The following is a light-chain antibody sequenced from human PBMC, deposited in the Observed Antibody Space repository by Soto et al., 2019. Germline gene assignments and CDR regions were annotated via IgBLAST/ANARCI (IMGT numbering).Light chain of an antibody. CDR2: EVS. CDR1: SSDVGGYNY. CDR3: SSYTTTNTYV. J-gene: IGLJ1*01. V-gene: IGLV2-14*01. Sequence: QSVLTQPASVSGSPEQSITISCTGTSSDVGGYNYVSWYQHHPGKAPKLMIYEVSNRPSGVSDRFSGSKSGNTASLTISGLQAEDEADYYCSSYTTTNTYVFGTGTKVTVL.